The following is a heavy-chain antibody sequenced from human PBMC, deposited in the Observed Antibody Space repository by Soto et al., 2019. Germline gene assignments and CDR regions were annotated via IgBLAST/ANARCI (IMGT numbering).Heavy chain of an antibody. CDR2: IYHSGST. Sequence: SETLSLTCAVSGGSISSTNWWRWIRQPPGKGLEWIGEIYHSGSTNYNPSLKSRVTISVDKSKNQFSLKLSSVTAADTAVYYCARVWDFSSAWVDYWGQGTLVTVSS. CDR3: ARVWDFSSAWVDY. CDR1: GGSISSTNW. D-gene: IGHD6-19*01. V-gene: IGHV4-4*02. J-gene: IGHJ4*02.